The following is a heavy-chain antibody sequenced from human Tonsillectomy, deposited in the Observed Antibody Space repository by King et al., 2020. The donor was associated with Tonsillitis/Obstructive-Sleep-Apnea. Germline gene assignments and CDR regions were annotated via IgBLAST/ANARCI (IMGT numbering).Heavy chain of an antibody. D-gene: IGHD6-19*01. CDR1: GFTFSSYG. CDR2: ISYDGSNK. Sequence: VQLVESGGGVVQPGRSLRLSCAASGFTFSSYGMHWVRQAPGKGLEWVAVISYDGSNKYYADSVKGRFTISRDNSKNTLYLQMNSLRAEDTAVYYCAKGDGYSSGWIDYWDQGTLVTVSS. CDR3: AKGDGYSSGWIDY. V-gene: IGHV3-30*18. J-gene: IGHJ4*02.